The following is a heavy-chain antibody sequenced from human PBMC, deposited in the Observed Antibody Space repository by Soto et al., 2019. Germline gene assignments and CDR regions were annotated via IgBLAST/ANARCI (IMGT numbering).Heavy chain of an antibody. V-gene: IGHV4-34*01. Sequence: QVQLQQWGAGLLKPSETLSLTCAVYGGSFSGYYWSWIRQPPGKGLEWIGEINHSGSTNYNPSLKCRVTISVDTSKNQFSLKLSSVTAADTAVYYCARGWTAAMTSFDYWGQGTLVTVSS. CDR1: GGSFSGYY. J-gene: IGHJ4*02. D-gene: IGHD2-2*01. CDR3: ARGWTAAMTSFDY. CDR2: INHSGST.